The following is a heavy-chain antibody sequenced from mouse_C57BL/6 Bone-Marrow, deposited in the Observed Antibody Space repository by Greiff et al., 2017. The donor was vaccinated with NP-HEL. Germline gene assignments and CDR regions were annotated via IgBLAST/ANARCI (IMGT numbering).Heavy chain of an antibody. J-gene: IGHJ2*01. CDR2: IDPSDSYT. CDR1: GYPFTSYW. V-gene: IGHV1-69*01. Sequence: VQLQQPGAELVMPGASVKLSCKASGYPFTSYWMHWVKQRPGQGLEWIGEIDPSDSYTNYNQKFKGKSTLTVDKSSSTAYMQLSSLTSEDSAVYYCARWGDFDYWGQGTTLTVSS. CDR3: ARWGDFDY.